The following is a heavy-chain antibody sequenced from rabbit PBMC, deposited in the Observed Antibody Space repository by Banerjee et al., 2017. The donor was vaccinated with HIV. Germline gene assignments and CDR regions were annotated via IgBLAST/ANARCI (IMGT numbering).Heavy chain of an antibody. V-gene: IGHV1S45*01. CDR2: IYAGNGIST. CDR3: ARHVYAMDL. J-gene: IGHJ6*01. CDR1: GFSYSTHYC. Sequence: QEQLEESGGDLVKPEGSLTLTCTASGFSYSTHYCICWVRQAPGKGLEWIACIYAGNGISTYYASWAKGRFTISKTSSTTVTLQMTSLTAADTATYFCARHVYAMDLWGPGTLVTDS.